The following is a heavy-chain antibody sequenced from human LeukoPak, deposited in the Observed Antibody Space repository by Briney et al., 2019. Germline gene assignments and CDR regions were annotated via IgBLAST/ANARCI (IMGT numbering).Heavy chain of an antibody. J-gene: IGHJ3*02. CDR1: GFTFSSYW. CDR2: IYNDGSRT. V-gene: IGHV3-74*01. CDR3: ARSGAGGAFDM. D-gene: IGHD3-10*01. Sequence: PGGSLRLSCAASGFTFSSYWMHWVRQAPGKGLLWVSRIYNDGSRTTYADSVKGRFTISGDNAKNTLFLQMNSLTAEDTAVYYCARSGAGGAFDMWGRGTMVTVSS.